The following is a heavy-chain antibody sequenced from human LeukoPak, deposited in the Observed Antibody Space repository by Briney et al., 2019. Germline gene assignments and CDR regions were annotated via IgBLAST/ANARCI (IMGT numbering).Heavy chain of an antibody. D-gene: IGHD3-10*01. CDR2: IYYNGNT. CDR1: GGSMSNYY. J-gene: IGHJ4*02. V-gene: IGHV4-59*01. CDR3: ARATGYYYGSGNDY. Sequence: SETLSLTCTIYGGSMSNYYWNWIRQPPGKGLEWIGYIYYNGNTNYNPSLKSRHTMSVDTSKNQLSLKLTSVTAADTAIYYCARATGYYYGSGNDYWGQGTLVTVSS.